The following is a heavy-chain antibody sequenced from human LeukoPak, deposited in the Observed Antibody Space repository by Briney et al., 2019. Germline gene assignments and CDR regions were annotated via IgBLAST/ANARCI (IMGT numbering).Heavy chain of an antibody. CDR1: GDSISSTYF. V-gene: IGHV4-38-2*02. Sequence: SETLSLTCTVSGDSISSTYFWAWIRQPPGTGLEWIATINHNGNTYYNPFLKSRVTISVDSFRNQVSLKLTSVTAADTAVYYCARLGYCSGGSCPHDYWGQGTLVTVS. D-gene: IGHD2-15*01. CDR2: INHNGNT. J-gene: IGHJ4*02. CDR3: ARLGYCSGGSCPHDY.